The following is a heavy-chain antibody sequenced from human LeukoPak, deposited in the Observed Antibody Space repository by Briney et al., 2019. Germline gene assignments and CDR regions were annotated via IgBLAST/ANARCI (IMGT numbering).Heavy chain of an antibody. V-gene: IGHV4-39*01. CDR2: IYYSGSTSFYSGST. CDR1: GGSISRSDYC. D-gene: IGHD4-17*01. CDR3: ASQPRPTVAKDFDY. Sequence: SETLSLTSTVSGGSISRSDYCGGWIRQPPGKGLEWIGTIYYSGSTSFYSGSTYYNPTLKSRVTISIDTSKNQFSLKLSSVTAADTAVYYCASQPRPTVAKDFDYWGRGTLVTVSS. J-gene: IGHJ4*02.